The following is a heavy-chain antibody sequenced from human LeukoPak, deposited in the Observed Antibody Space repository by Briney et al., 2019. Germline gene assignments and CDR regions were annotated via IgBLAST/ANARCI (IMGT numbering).Heavy chain of an antibody. Sequence: PGASLRLSCAASGFTFSDCDMNWVRQAPGKGLEWVSSISGRSSHIYYADSIKGRFTISRDNAKNSLYLQMNSLRDEDTAVYYCTRAFPPLRTATAGDLWGQGTLVTVSS. CDR2: ISGRSSHI. D-gene: IGHD4-11*01. J-gene: IGHJ5*02. CDR1: GFTFSDCD. V-gene: IGHV3-21*06. CDR3: TRAFPPLRTATAGDL.